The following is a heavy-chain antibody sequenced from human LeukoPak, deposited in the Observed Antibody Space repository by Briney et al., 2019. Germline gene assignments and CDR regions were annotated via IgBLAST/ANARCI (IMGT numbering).Heavy chain of an antibody. V-gene: IGHV3-23*01. CDR3: AKWSFGGGYGYGGAFDI. D-gene: IGHD1-26*01. J-gene: IGHJ3*02. CDR2: ISGSGGST. CDR1: GFTFSSYA. Sequence: GGSLRLSCAASGFTFSSYAMSWVRQAPGKGLEWVSAISGSGGSTYYADSVKGRFTISRDNSKNTLYLQMNSLRAEDTAVYYCAKWSFGGGYGYGGAFDIWGQGTMVTVSS.